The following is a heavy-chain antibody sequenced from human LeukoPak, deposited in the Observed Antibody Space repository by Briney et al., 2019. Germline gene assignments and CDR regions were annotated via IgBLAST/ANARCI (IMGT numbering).Heavy chain of an antibody. J-gene: IGHJ4*02. V-gene: IGHV1-2*02. CDR3: ARGNVGPYDSSGYYSFDY. D-gene: IGHD3-22*01. Sequence: GASVKVSCKASGYIFTAYYMHWVRQAPGQGLEWMGWINPNSGATKYGQEFQGRVSMTRDTSISTAYMDLSALRSDDTAVYYCARGNVGPYDSSGYYSFDYWGQGTLVTVSS. CDR2: INPNSGAT. CDR1: GYIFTAYY.